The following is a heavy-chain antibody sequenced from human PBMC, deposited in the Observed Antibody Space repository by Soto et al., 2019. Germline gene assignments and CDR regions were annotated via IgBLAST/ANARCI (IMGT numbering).Heavy chain of an antibody. D-gene: IGHD1-1*01. J-gene: IGHJ6*02. CDR3: ARVTPGNNLYYFSGMDV. CDR1: GFTFSGST. Sequence: GGSLRLSCAASGFTFSGSTIHWVRQASGEGLQWVALISYEGSNTYYADSVKGRFTVSRDNSKSTLYLQMNSLRPEDTGVYYCARVTPGNNLYYFSGMDVWGQGTSVTVSS. CDR2: ISYEGSNT. V-gene: IGHV3-30-3*01.